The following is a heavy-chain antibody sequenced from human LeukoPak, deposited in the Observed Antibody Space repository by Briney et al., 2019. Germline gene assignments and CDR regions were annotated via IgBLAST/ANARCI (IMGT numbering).Heavy chain of an antibody. D-gene: IGHD3-16*02. CDR2: INSDGSST. J-gene: IGHJ4*02. CDR3: AKDLDDYVWGSYRYLYY. CDR1: GFTFSSYW. V-gene: IGHV3-74*01. Sequence: GGSLRLSCAASGFTFSSYWMHWVRQGPGKGLVWVSRINSDGSSTSYADSVKGRFTISRDNAKNSLYLQMNSLRAEDTAVYYCAKDLDDYVWGSYRYLYYWGQGTLVTVSS.